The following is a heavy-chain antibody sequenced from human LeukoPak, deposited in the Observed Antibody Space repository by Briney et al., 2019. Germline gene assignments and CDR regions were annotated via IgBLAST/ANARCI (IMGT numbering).Heavy chain of an antibody. J-gene: IGHJ5*02. Sequence: SQTLSLTCTVSGGSISSHYWSWIRQPPGKGLEWIGYIYYSGSTNYNPSLKSRVTISVDTSKNQFSLKLSSVTAADTAVYYCATSAVIVGAFDPWGQGTLVTVSS. D-gene: IGHD1-26*01. CDR3: ATSAVIVGAFDP. V-gene: IGHV4-59*11. CDR2: IYYSGST. CDR1: GGSISSHY.